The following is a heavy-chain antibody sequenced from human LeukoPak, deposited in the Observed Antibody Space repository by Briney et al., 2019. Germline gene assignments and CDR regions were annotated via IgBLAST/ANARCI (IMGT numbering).Heavy chain of an antibody. CDR3: VDSGRWPFDY. CDR1: GGTFSSYA. J-gene: IGHJ4*02. CDR2: IIPILGIA. V-gene: IGHV1-69*04. D-gene: IGHD3-10*01. Sequence: SVKVSCKASGGTFSSYAISWVRQAPGQRLEWMGRIIPILGIANYAQKFQGRVTITADKSTSTAYMELSSLRSEDTAVYYCVDSGRWPFDYWGQGTLVTVSS.